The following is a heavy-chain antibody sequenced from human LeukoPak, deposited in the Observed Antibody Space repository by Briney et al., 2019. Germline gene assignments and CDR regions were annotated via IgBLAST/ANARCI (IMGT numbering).Heavy chain of an antibody. V-gene: IGHV3-23*01. D-gene: IGHD5-24*01. CDR3: AKEMATIRAFDF. CDR2: ISRSGSST. J-gene: IGHJ3*01. Sequence: GGSLTLSCAASGFTFSTYYMSWVRQAPGKGLEWVSVISRSGSSTYYADSVKGRFTISRDNSKNTLYLQMNSLRAEDTAVYYCAKEMATIRAFDFWGQGPMVTVSS. CDR1: GFTFSTYY.